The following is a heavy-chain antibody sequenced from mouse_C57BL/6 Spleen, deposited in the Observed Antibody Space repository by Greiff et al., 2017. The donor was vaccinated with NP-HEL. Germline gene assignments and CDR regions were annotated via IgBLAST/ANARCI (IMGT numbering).Heavy chain of an antibody. Sequence: VQLQQSGAELVRPGASVKLSCTASGFNIKDDYMHWVKQRPEQGLEWIGWIDPENGDTEYASKFQGKATITADTSSNTAYLQLSSLTSEDTAGYYCSHGEDYDYHWYFDVWGTGTTVTVSS. D-gene: IGHD2-4*01. V-gene: IGHV14-4*01. CDR2: IDPENGDT. CDR3: SHGEDYDYHWYFDV. J-gene: IGHJ1*03. CDR1: GFNIKDDY.